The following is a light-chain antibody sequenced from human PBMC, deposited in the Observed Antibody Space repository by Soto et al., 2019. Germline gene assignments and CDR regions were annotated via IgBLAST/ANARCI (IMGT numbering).Light chain of an antibody. CDR3: QVWDSSSDHPEWV. Sequence: SYELTQPPSVSVAPGQTARITCGGNNIGSKSVHWYQQKPGQAPVLVVYDESDRPSGIPERFSGSNSGNTATLTISRVEAGDEADYYCQVWDSSSDHPEWVFGGGTKLTVL. CDR2: DES. J-gene: IGLJ3*02. CDR1: NIGSKS. V-gene: IGLV3-21*02.